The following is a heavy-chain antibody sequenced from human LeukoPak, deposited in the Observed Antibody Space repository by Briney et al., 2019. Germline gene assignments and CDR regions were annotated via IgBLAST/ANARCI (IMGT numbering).Heavy chain of an antibody. D-gene: IGHD2-2*03. CDR3: TASGDCSSTSCYSSH. CDR2: IKSKTDGGTT. CDR1: GISISSYA. J-gene: IGHJ4*02. V-gene: IGHV3-15*01. Sequence: GESLRLSCAASGISISSYAMSWVRQAPGKGLEWVGRIKSKTDGGTTDYAVPVKGRFTISRDDSKNTLYLQMNSLKTEDTAVYYCTASGDCSSTSCYSSHWGQGTLVTVSS.